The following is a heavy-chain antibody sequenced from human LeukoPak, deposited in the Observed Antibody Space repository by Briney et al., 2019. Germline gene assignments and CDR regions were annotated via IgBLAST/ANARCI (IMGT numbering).Heavy chain of an antibody. Sequence: PSETLSLTYTVSGGSISSYYWSWIRQPPGQGLAWNGYIYYTGSTNYNRSLKSRVPISVDTSKNQFSLKLSSVTAADTAVYYCAKHLTYSGSYPNWFDPWGQGTLVTVSS. CDR1: GGSISSYY. CDR3: AKHLTYSGSYPNWFDP. CDR2: IYYTGST. J-gene: IGHJ5*02. V-gene: IGHV4-59*08. D-gene: IGHD6-19*01.